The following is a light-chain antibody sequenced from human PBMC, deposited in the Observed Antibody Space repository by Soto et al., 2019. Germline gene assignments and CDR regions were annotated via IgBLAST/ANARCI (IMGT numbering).Light chain of an antibody. CDR1: QSISSW. J-gene: IGKJ2*01. V-gene: IGKV1-5*03. CDR2: KAS. Sequence: DIQMTQSPSTLSASVGDRVTITCRASQSISSWLAWYQQKPGKAPKLLIYKASSLESGVPSRFSGSGYGTKFTLTISSLQPDDFTSYYCQQYNSYLMYTFGQGTKVDIK. CDR3: QQYNSYLMYT.